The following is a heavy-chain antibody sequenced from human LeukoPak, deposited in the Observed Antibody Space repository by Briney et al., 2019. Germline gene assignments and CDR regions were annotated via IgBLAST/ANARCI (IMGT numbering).Heavy chain of an antibody. V-gene: IGHV3-23*01. D-gene: IGHD2-15*01. CDR1: GFTFSSYA. CDR2: ISGSGGST. Sequence: GGSLRLSCAASGFTFSSYAMSWVRQAPGKGLEWVSAISGSGGSTYYADSVKGRLTISRDNSKNTLYLQMNSLRAEDTAVYYCAKDLTVGVVVAATSDYWGQGTLVTVSS. CDR3: AKDLTVGVVVAATSDY. J-gene: IGHJ4*02.